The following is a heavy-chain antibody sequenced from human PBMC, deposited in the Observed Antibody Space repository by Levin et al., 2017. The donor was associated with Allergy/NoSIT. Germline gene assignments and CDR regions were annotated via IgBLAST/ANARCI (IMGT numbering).Heavy chain of an antibody. CDR2: INPSGGST. CDR1: GYTFTSYY. J-gene: IGHJ6*02. V-gene: IGHV1-46*01. D-gene: IGHD3-3*01. Sequence: GASVKVSCKASGYTFTSYYMHWVRQAPGQGLEWMGIINPSGGSTSYAQKFQGRVTMTRDTSTSTVYMELSSLRSEDTAVYYCAREGTPGYDFWSGYLNHPYYYYGMDVWGQGTTVTVSS. CDR3: AREGTPGYDFWSGYLNHPYYYYGMDV.